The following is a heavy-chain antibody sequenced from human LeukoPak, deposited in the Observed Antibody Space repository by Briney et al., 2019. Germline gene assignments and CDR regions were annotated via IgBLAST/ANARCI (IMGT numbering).Heavy chain of an antibody. CDR1: GFTFSSYG. V-gene: IGHV3-33*01. Sequence: PGRSLRLSCAASGFTFSSYGMHWVRQAPGKGLEWVAVIWYDGSNKYYADSVKGRFTISRDNSKNTLYLQMNSLRAEDTAVYYCVRVTHSSYSYGYGHVDYWGQGTLVTVSS. D-gene: IGHD5-18*01. J-gene: IGHJ4*02. CDR2: IWYDGSNK. CDR3: VRVTHSSYSYGYGHVDY.